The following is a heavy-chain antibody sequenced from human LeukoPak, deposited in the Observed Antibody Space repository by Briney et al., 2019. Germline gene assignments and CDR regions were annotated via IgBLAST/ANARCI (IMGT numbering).Heavy chain of an antibody. V-gene: IGHV4-4*02. CDR1: GGSISSNNW. J-gene: IGHJ3*02. CDR3: AREGYCSSTSCYIGAFDI. CDR2: IFHGGST. Sequence: SETLSLTCAVSGGSISSNNWWSWVRQPPGKGLEWIGEIFHGGSTNYNPSLMSRVTVSVDTSKNQFSLKLSSVTAADTAVYYCAREGYCSSTSCYIGAFDIWGQGTMVTVSS. D-gene: IGHD2-2*02.